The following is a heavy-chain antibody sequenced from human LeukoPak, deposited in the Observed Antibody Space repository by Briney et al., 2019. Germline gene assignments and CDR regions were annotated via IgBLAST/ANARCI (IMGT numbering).Heavy chain of an antibody. D-gene: IGHD4-11*01. V-gene: IGHV3-66*04. J-gene: IGHJ6*02. CDR3: ARQNTVDYYYAMDV. CDR1: GFTVSSNY. Sequence: GGSLRLSCAASGFTVSSNYMNWVRQAPGKGLEWVSIIYSGGSTYYADSVKGRFTISRDNSKNTLYLQMNSLRAEDTAVYYCARQNTVDYYYAMDVWGQGTTVTVSS. CDR2: IYSGGST.